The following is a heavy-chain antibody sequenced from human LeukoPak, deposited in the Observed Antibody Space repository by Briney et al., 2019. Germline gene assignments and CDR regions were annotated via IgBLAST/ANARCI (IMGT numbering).Heavy chain of an antibody. CDR3: AQAGAVAGTNLKYFQY. J-gene: IGHJ1*01. D-gene: IGHD6-19*01. CDR1: GFTFDDYA. Sequence: PGRSLRLSCAASGFTFDDYAMHWVRQAPGKGLEWVSGISWNSGSIGYADSVKGRFTISRDNAKNSLYLQMNSLRAEDTALYYCAQAGAVAGTNLKYFQYWGQGTLVTVSS. V-gene: IGHV3-9*01. CDR2: ISWNSGSI.